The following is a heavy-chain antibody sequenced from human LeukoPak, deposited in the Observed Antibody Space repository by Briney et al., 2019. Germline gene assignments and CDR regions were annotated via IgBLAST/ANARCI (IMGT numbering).Heavy chain of an antibody. J-gene: IGHJ6*03. CDR2: IWFDGTNK. CDR3: AKEHIGYAAKGGMDV. D-gene: IGHD2-21*01. V-gene: IGHV3-33*06. Sequence: GRSLRLSCAASGFTFSTYGMHWVRQAPGKGLEWVAVIWFDGTNKYYADSVKGRFTISRDNSGNTLYLQMNSLTADDTAVYYCAKEHIGYAAKGGMDVWGEGATVTVSS. CDR1: GFTFSTYG.